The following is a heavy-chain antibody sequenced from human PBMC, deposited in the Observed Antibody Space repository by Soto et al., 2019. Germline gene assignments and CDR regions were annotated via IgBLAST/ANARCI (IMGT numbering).Heavy chain of an antibody. CDR3: ATGITMVRGAERRYYYYYYGMDV. Sequence: SLRLSCAASGFTFSSYAMSWVRQAPGKGLEWVSAISGSGGSTYYADSVKGRFTISRDNSKNTLYLQMNSLRAEDTAVYYCATGITMVRGAERRYYYYYYGMDVWGQGTTVTVSS. J-gene: IGHJ6*02. CDR1: GFTFSSYA. V-gene: IGHV3-23*01. D-gene: IGHD3-10*01. CDR2: ISGSGGST.